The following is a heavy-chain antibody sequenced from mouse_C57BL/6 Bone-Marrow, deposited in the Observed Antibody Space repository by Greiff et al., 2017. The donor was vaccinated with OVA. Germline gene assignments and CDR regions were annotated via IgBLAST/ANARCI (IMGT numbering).Heavy chain of an antibody. CDR2: ISYNGSN. D-gene: IGHD3-2*02. CDR1: GYSITSGYY. V-gene: IGHV3-6*01. CDR3: ARQLRLRGYFDY. J-gene: IGHJ2*01. Sequence: EVKLQESGPGLVKPSQSLSLTCPVTGYSITSGYYWNWIRQFPGNKLEWMGYISYNGSNNYNPSLKNRISVTRDTSKNQSFLRLNSVTTEDTATYYCARQLRLRGYFDYWGQGTTLTVSS.